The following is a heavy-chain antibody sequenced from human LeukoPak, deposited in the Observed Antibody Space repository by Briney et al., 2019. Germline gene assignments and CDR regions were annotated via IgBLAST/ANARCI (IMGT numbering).Heavy chain of an antibody. CDR2: INHSGST. J-gene: IGHJ6*02. V-gene: IGHV4-34*01. D-gene: IGHD5-18*01. Sequence: SETLSLTCAVYGGSFSGYYWSWIRQPPGKGLEWIGEINHSGSTNYNPSLKSRVTISVDTSKNQFSLKLSSVTAADTAVYYCARPRMWIQLCPRYYCCGIDVWGQGSTVTVSS. CDR1: GGSFSGYY. CDR3: ARPRMWIQLCPRYYCCGIDV.